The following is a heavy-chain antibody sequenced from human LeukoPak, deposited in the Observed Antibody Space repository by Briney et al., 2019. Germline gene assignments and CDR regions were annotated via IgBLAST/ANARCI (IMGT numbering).Heavy chain of an antibody. CDR1: GFTISSNY. CDR2: IYSGGST. V-gene: IGHV3-53*01. J-gene: IGHJ4*02. D-gene: IGHD3-22*01. CDR3: ARWDSSGYHKYYFDY. Sequence: PGGSLRLSWAASGFTISSNYMNWVGQAPGKGVEGVSIIYSGGSTYYADSVRRRFTISRDNSKNTLYLQMNSLTAEDTAVYYCARWDSSGYHKYYFDYWGQGTLVTVSS.